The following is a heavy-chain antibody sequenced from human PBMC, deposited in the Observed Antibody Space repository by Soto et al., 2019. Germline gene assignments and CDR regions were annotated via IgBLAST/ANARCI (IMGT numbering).Heavy chain of an antibody. CDR3: AKEGSGEWLFSISNYYYYGMDV. D-gene: IGHD3-3*01. CDR2: INPSGGST. CDR1: GYTFTSYY. V-gene: IGHV1-46*01. Sequence: ASVKVSCKASGYTFTSYYMHWVRQAPGQGLEWMGIINPSGGSTSYAQKFQGRVTMTRDTSTSTVYMELSSLRSEDTAVYYCAKEGSGEWLFSISNYYYYGMDVWGQGTTVTVSS. J-gene: IGHJ6*02.